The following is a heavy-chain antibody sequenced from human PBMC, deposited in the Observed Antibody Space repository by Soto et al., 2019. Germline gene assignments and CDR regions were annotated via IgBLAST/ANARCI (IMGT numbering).Heavy chain of an antibody. J-gene: IGHJ3*02. CDR1: GFTFSSYW. V-gene: IGHV3-74*01. D-gene: IGHD5-12*01. CDR3: ARGGYSGYEFYAFDI. CDR2: INSDGSST. Sequence: GGSLRLSCAASGFTFSSYWMHWVRQAPGKGLVWVSRINSDGSSTSYADSVKGRFTISRDNAKNTLYLQMNSLRAEDTAVYYCARGGYSGYEFYAFDIWGQGTMVTVSS.